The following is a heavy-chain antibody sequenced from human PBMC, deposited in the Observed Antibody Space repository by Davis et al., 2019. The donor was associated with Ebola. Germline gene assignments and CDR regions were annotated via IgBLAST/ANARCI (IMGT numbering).Heavy chain of an antibody. CDR1: GFTFSSYG. Sequence: SLKTPCAAPGFTFSSYGMHRVRQAPGKGLEWVAVIWYDGSNKYYADSVKGRFTISRDNSKNTLYLQMNSLRAEDTAVYYCARGCRRGDFDYWGQGTLVTVSS. D-gene: IGHD5/OR15-5a*01. V-gene: IGHV3-33*01. J-gene: IGHJ4*02. CDR2: IWYDGSNK. CDR3: ARGCRRGDFDY.